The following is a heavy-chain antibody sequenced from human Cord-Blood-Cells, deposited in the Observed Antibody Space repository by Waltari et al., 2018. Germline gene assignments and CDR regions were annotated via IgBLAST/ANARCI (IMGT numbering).Heavy chain of an antibody. J-gene: IGHJ4*02. V-gene: IGHV3-7*01. D-gene: IGHD3-9*01. CDR2: IKQGGSEK. CDR1: GFTFSSYW. Sequence: EVQLVESGGGLVQPGGSLRLSCAASGFTFSSYWMSWVRQAPGKGLEWVANIKQGGSEKYVWDSVKGRFTISRDNAKNALYLQMNSLRAEDTAVYYCARVIDGFYFDYWGQGTLVTVSS. CDR3: ARVIDGFYFDY.